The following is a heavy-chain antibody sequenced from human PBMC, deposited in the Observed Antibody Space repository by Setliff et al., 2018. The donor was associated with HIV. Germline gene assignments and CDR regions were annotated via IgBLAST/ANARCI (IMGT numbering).Heavy chain of an antibody. CDR1: QYNFTNSW. J-gene: IGHJ4*02. CDR2: IDPGDSYT. CDR3: ATSPFSGYQSNSGY. V-gene: IGHV5-10-1*01. D-gene: IGHD3-22*01. Sequence: GESLKISCTGSQYNFTNSWINWVRQMPGKGLEWVGRIDPGDSYTRYSPSFRCHVTISADKSINAAYLQWNSLKASDTAIYYCATSPFSGYQSNSGYWGQGTLVTVSS.